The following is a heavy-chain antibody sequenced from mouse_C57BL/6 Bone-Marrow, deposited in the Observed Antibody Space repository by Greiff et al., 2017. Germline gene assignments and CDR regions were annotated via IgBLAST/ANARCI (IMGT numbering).Heavy chain of an antibody. CDR2: IHPSDSDT. Sequence: QVQLQQPGAELVKPGASVKVSCKASGYTFTSYWMHWVKQRPGQGLEWIGRIHPSDSDTNYNQKFKGKATLTVDKSTSTAYMQLSILTSEDSAVYYCAIEGELRREYWYFDVWGTGTTVTVSS. V-gene: IGHV1-74*01. J-gene: IGHJ1*03. CDR3: AIEGELRREYWYFDV. CDR1: GYTFTSYW. D-gene: IGHD2-4*01.